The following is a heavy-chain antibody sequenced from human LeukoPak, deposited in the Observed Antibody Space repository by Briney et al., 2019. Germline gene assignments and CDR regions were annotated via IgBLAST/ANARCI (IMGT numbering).Heavy chain of an antibody. CDR2: ISGSGGST. CDR1: GFTFSSYA. Sequence: QPGGSLRLSCAASGFTFSSYAMSWVRQAPGKGLEWVSAISGSGGSTYYADSVKGRFTISRDNSKNTLYLQMSNLRAEDTAVYFCARRGGLDVWGQGATVTVSS. CDR3: ARRGGLDV. J-gene: IGHJ6*02. V-gene: IGHV3-23*01.